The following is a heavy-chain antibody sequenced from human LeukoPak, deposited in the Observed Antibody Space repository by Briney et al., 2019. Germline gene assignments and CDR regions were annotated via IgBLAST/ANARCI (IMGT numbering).Heavy chain of an antibody. Sequence: SETLSLTCTVSGGSISSYYWSWIRQPPGKGLEWIGYIYYSGSTNYNPSLKSRVTISVDTSKNQFSLKLSSVTAANTAVYYCARDVRMNWFDPWGQGTLVTVSS. D-gene: IGHD2-8*01. CDR3: ARDVRMNWFDP. CDR1: GGSISSYY. V-gene: IGHV4-59*01. J-gene: IGHJ5*02. CDR2: IYYSGST.